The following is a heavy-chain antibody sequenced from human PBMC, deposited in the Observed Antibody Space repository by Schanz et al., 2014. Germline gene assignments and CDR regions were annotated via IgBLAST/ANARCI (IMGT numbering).Heavy chain of an antibody. CDR1: GYTFTSYS. D-gene: IGHD3-22*01. CDR2: INTHTGNP. V-gene: IGHV7-4-1*02. CDR3: AREDYLDSSGYACGY. J-gene: IGHJ4*02. Sequence: QVQLVQSGSELKKPGASVNISCKASGYTFTSYSMNWVRQAPGQGLEWMGWINTHTGNPTYAQGFTGRFVVSLDTSVSTAYLQISSLKLDDTAVYYCAREDYLDSSGYACGYWGQGTLVTVSS.